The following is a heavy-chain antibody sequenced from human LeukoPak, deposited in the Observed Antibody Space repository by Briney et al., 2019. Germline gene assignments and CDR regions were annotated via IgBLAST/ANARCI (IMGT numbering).Heavy chain of an antibody. D-gene: IGHD2-15*01. CDR1: GDSVSSNIAA. CDR2: TYFRSEWYI. CDR3: ARVPRGSWNYVSY. V-gene: IGHV6-1*01. J-gene: IGHJ4*02. Sequence: SQTLSLTCAISGDSVSSNIAAWNWVRQSPSRGLEWPGRTYFRSEWYIDYAVSVKSRATINPDTSKNQFSLQLSSVTAADTAVYYCARVPRGSWNYVSYWGQGTLVTVSS.